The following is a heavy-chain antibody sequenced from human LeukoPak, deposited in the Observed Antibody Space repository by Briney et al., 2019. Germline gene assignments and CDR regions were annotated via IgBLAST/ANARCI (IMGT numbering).Heavy chain of an antibody. CDR2: IQGDGSNT. CDR1: GFTFRDYW. D-gene: IGHD6-13*01. Sequence: PGGSLRLSCAASGFTFRDYWLHWVRQAPGKGLVWVSRIQGDGSNTNYADSVKGRFSISRDNAKNTVYLQMNCLRAEDTGIYYCARGTSAGGPISPFDFWGQGTVVTVSS. CDR3: ARGTSAGGPISPFDF. V-gene: IGHV3-74*01. J-gene: IGHJ4*02.